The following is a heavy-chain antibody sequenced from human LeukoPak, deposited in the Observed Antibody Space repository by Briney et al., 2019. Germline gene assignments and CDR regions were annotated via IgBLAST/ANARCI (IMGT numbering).Heavy chain of an antibody. CDR2: IYTDGNT. D-gene: IGHD3-10*01. V-gene: IGHV3-53*01. J-gene: IGHJ4*02. Sequence: PGGSLRLSCAASGFAVSNDYMSWVRQAPGKGLEWVSIIYTDGNTYYADSVKGRFTIYRDNSKNTLNLQMNSLRAEDTAVYYCASSPYYYSNWGQGTLVTVSS. CDR1: GFAVSNDY. CDR3: ASSPYYYSN.